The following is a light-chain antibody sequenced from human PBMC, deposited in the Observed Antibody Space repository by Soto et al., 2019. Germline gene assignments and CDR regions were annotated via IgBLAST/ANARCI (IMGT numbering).Light chain of an antibody. CDR3: QLYNSYSWT. CDR1: RSISSW. Sequence: DIQMTQSPSTLSASVGDRVTITCRASRSISSWLAWYQQKPGKAPKLLIYDASSLESGVPSRFSGSGSGTEFTLTISSLQPDDFATYYCQLYNSYSWTFGQGTKVEIK. V-gene: IGKV1-5*01. CDR2: DAS. J-gene: IGKJ1*01.